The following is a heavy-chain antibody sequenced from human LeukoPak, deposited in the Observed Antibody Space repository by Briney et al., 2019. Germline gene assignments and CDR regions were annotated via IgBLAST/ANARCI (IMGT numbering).Heavy chain of an antibody. V-gene: IGHV3-33*06. CDR3: AKDRGLLWFGGPHYYFDY. Sequence: GGSLRLSCAASGFTFSRYAMHWVRQAPGKGLEWVAVIWYDGSNKYYTDSVKGRFTISRDNSKNTLYLQMNSLRAEDTAVYYCAKDRGLLWFGGPHYYFDYWGQGTLVTVSS. D-gene: IGHD3-10*01. J-gene: IGHJ4*02. CDR1: GFTFSRYA. CDR2: IWYDGSNK.